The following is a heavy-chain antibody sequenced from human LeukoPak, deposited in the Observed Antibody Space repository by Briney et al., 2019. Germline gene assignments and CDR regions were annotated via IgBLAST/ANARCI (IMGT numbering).Heavy chain of an antibody. D-gene: IGHD6-19*01. V-gene: IGHV1-69*13. CDR2: IIPIVGTA. CDR3: ATPLIHDIAVAEPEFPLLDY. J-gene: IGHJ4*02. CDR1: GGTFSSYA. Sequence: GASVKVSCKASGGTFSSYAISWVRQAPGQGLEWMGGIIPIVGTANYAQKCQGRVTITADESTSTAYMELSSLRSEDTAVYYPATPLIHDIAVAEPEFPLLDYWGQETLVTVSS.